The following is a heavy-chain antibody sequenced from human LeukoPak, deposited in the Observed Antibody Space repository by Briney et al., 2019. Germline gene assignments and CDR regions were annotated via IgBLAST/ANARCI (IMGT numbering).Heavy chain of an antibody. J-gene: IGHJ4*02. CDR2: ISGSGTST. V-gene: IGHV3-23*01. CDR1: GFSNHA. CDR3: AKGAQYDFWSGYTLEYFDV. Sequence: GGSLRLSCAASGFSNHAMNWLRQAPGKGLEWVSFISGSGTSTHYADSVKGRFTISGDNSNNTLFLQMNSLRAEDTATYYCAKGAQYDFWSGYTLEYFDVWGKGTLVTVSS. D-gene: IGHD3/OR15-3a*01.